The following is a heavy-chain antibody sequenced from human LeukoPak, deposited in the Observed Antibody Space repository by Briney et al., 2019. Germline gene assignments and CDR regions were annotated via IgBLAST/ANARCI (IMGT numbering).Heavy chain of an antibody. V-gene: IGHV6-1*01. CDR2: TYYNSKWYH. Sequence: SQTLSLTCAISGVSVSINSGAWNWIRQSPSRGLEWLGRTYYNSKWYHDYAVSARSRITINPDTPKYQFSLQLNSVTPEDTAVYYCARSKRGTFDFWGQGTLVTVSS. J-gene: IGHJ4*02. D-gene: IGHD1-1*01. CDR1: GVSVSINSGA. CDR3: ARSKRGTFDF.